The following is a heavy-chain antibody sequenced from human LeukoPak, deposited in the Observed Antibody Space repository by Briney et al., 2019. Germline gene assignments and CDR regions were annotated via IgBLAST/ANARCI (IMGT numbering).Heavy chain of an antibody. V-gene: IGHV3-23*01. D-gene: IGHD4-17*01. J-gene: IGHJ4*02. CDR2: ISGAGGST. CDR3: AKGHADYGTGFDL. Sequence: GGSLRLSCAASGFTFSNFAMSWVRRASGKGLESVSLISGAGGSTYYADSVKGRFTISRDNSKNTLYLQMNSLRAEDTAVYYCAKGHADYGTGFDLWGQGTLVTVSS. CDR1: GFTFSNFA.